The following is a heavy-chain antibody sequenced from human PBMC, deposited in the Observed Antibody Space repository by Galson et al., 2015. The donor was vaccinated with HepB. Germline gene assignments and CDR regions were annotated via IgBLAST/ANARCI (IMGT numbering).Heavy chain of an antibody. D-gene: IGHD3-9*01. Sequence: SVKVSCKASGNIYKNYGISWVRQAPGQGLEWMGWISGYNGNTKYAQKFQGRVTLTTDTPTKTAYMELRSLRTGDTAVYYCARARYPTSPPDSWGQGTLVTVSS. CDR2: ISGYNGNT. CDR1: GNIYKNYG. J-gene: IGHJ5*01. V-gene: IGHV1-18*01. CDR3: ARARYPTSPPDS.